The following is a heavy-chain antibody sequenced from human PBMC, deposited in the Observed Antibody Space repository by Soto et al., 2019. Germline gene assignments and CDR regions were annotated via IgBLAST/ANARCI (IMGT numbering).Heavy chain of an antibody. J-gene: IGHJ3*02. V-gene: IGHV3-21*01. CDR2: ISSSSSYI. Sequence: GGSLRLSCAASGFTFSSYSMNWVRQAPGKGLEWVSSISSSSSYIYYADSVKGRFTISRDNAKNPLYLQMNSLRAEDTAVYYCARGTPEDQLTIWGQGTMVTVSS. D-gene: IGHD1-1*01. CDR3: ARGTPEDQLTI. CDR1: GFTFSSYS.